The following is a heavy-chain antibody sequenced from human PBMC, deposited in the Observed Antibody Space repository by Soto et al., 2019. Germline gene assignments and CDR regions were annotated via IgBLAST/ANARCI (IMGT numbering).Heavy chain of an antibody. D-gene: IGHD2-15*01. J-gene: IGHJ4*02. CDR3: AKALESGGSRANYFDY. V-gene: IGHV3-23*01. CDR2: ISGSGSSK. CDR1: GFTFSSYA. Sequence: EVQLLESGGGLVQPGGSLRLSCAASGFTFSSYAMSWVRQAPGKGLEWVSAISGSGSSKYYADSVKGRFTISRDNSKNTLYLLMNSLRAEDTAVYYCAKALESGGSRANYFDYWGQGTLVTGSS.